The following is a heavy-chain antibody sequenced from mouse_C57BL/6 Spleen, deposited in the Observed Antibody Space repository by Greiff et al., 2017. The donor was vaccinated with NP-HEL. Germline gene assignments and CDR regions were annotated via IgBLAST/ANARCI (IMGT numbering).Heavy chain of an antibody. CDR3: GRGGAYYRAWFAY. V-gene: IGHV1-18*01. CDR1: GYTFTDYN. Sequence: EVQLQQSGPELVKPGASVKIPCKASGYTFTDYNMDWVKQSHGKSLEWIGDINPNNGGTIYNQKFKGKATLTVDKSSSTAYMELRSLTSEDIEVYSGGRGGAYYRAWFAYWGQGTLVTVSA. D-gene: IGHD2-14*01. CDR2: INPNNGGT. J-gene: IGHJ3*01.